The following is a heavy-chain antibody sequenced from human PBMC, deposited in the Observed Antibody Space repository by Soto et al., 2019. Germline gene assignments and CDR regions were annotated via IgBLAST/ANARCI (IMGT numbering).Heavy chain of an antibody. D-gene: IGHD6-19*01. V-gene: IGHV3-23*01. J-gene: IGHJ3*01. CDR2: ISGSGGST. CDR3: SGPFIAVAGPPF. Sequence: PGGSLRLSCAASGFTFSSYAMSWVRQAPGKGLEWVSAISGSGGSTYYADSVKGRFTISRDNSKNTLYLQMNSLRAEDTAVYYWSGPFIAVAGPPFWGQGTMVTVSS. CDR1: GFTFSSYA.